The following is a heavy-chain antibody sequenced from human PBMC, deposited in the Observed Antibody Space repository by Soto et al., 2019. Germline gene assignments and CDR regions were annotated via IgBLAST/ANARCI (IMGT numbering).Heavy chain of an antibody. Sequence: QVLLEESGPGLVKPSETLSLTCSVTGDSVNTKSYYWTWIRQSPGERPEWIGYIYFNGSAEYNPSRKSRVTISMDTAKNQFSLKLNSVTTADSAVYYCAREGSDFSAWYLTYAFDIWGQGTMVTVSS. CDR3: AREGSDFSAWYLTYAFDI. V-gene: IGHV4-61*01. D-gene: IGHD6-13*01. CDR2: IYFNGSA. J-gene: IGHJ3*02. CDR1: GDSVNTKSYY.